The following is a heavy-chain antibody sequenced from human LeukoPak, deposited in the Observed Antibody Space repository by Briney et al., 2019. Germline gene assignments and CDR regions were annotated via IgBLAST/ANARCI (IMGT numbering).Heavy chain of an antibody. CDR1: GFTFSDYY. CDR2: ISSSGSTI. CDR3: AREHDYGDYEGAFDI. Sequence: GGYLRLYCAASGFTFSDYYMSWLRQAPGKGLEWGSYISSSGSTIYYADSVKGRFTISRDNAKNSLYLKMNSLRAEDTAVYYCAREHDYGDYEGAFDIWGQGTMVTVSS. J-gene: IGHJ3*02. D-gene: IGHD4-17*01. V-gene: IGHV3-11*01.